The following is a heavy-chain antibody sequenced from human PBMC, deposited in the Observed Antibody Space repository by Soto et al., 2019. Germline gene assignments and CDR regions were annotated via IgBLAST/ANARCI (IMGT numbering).Heavy chain of an antibody. CDR1: GFNFNTYS. CDR2: ISTSGSYK. V-gene: IGHV3-21*02. D-gene: IGHD2-2*02. J-gene: IGHJ6*02. Sequence: EVRLVESGGGLVKPGGSLRVSCAASGFNFNTYSMNWVRQAPGKGLEWVSFISTSGSYKYYADSVRGRFTISRDNAKKSLYLEMNSLTADDTAVYYCAGERSAIPGARDDMDVWGQGTTVTVSS. CDR3: AGERSAIPGARDDMDV.